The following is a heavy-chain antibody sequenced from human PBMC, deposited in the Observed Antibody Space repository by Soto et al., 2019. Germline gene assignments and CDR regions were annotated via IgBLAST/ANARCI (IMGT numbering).Heavy chain of an antibody. CDR2: IIPIFGTA. J-gene: IGHJ6*02. D-gene: IGHD3-16*02. Sequence: QVQLVQSGAEVKKPGSSVKVSCKASGGTFSSYAISWVRQAPGQGLEWMGGIIPIFGTANYAQKFQGRVTITAXXSXSXXYMELSSLRSEDTAVYYCARVVERNPPDYYYGMDVWGQGTTVTVSS. V-gene: IGHV1-69*12. CDR1: GGTFSSYA. CDR3: ARVVERNPPDYYYGMDV.